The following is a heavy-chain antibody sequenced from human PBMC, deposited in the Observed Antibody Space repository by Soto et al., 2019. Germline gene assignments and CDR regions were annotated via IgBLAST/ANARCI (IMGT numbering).Heavy chain of an antibody. CDR3: ARHHHSSRPYCFDL. D-gene: IGHD2-2*01. Sequence: VSAKVPFKAFGYVFTADGMHWVRQTPGQMLAWMGWINVGSGETKYSATFQGRVTVTRDTSASRALMELTSLTSEDTAVYFCARHHHSSRPYCFDLW. V-gene: IGHV1-3*01. CDR1: GYVFTADG. CDR2: INVGSGET. J-gene: IGHJ4*01.